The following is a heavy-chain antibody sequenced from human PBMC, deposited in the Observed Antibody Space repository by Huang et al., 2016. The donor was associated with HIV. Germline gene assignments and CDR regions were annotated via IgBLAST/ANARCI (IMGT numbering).Heavy chain of an antibody. CDR3: ASASIAARRWFDP. Sequence: QVQLQESGPGLVKPSETLSLTCTVSGGSMSSYYWSWIRQPPGKGLEWIGYIYYSGSTNYNPSLKSGVTISVDTSKNQCSLRLSSVTAADTAVYYCASASIAARRWFDPWGQGSLVTVSS. CDR1: GGSMSSYY. V-gene: IGHV4-59*01. CDR2: IYYSGST. J-gene: IGHJ5*02. D-gene: IGHD6-6*01.